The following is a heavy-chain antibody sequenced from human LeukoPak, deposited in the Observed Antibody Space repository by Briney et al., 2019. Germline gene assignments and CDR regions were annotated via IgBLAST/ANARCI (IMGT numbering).Heavy chain of an antibody. Sequence: XXPXXXGXXXIGYIYYSGSTNYNPSLKSRVTISVDTSKNQFSLKLSSVTAADTAVYYCARAASRPPSGGYYKYYFDYWGQGTLVTVSS. CDR3: ARAASRPPSGGYYKYYFDY. CDR2: IYYSGST. D-gene: IGHD3-22*01. J-gene: IGHJ4*02. V-gene: IGHV4-59*01.